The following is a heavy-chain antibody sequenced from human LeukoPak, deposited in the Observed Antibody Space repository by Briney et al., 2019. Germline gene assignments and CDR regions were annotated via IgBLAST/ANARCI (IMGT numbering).Heavy chain of an antibody. Sequence: GFLRLSCAASGFTFSSYAMHWVRQASGKGLEWVAAISHDGSNKYHADSVKGRFTISRDNSKNTVYLQMNSLRAEDTAVYFCAGSPKYSSSWFEYFQHWGQGTLVTVSS. CDR2: ISHDGSNK. J-gene: IGHJ1*01. CDR1: GFTFSSYA. D-gene: IGHD6-13*01. V-gene: IGHV3-30*01. CDR3: AGSPKYSSSWFEYFQH.